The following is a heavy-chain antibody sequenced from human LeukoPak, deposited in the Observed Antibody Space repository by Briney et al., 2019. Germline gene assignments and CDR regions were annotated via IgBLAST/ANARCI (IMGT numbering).Heavy chain of an antibody. D-gene: IGHD6-13*01. V-gene: IGHV3-48*02. CDR1: GFTFSSYA. Sequence: GGSLRLSCAASGFTFSSYAMNWVRQAPGKGLEWVSYISPSSSDMYYADSVKGRFTISRDNAKNSLYLHMNSLRDEDTAVYYCARAAYSSSPDYWGQGTRVTVSS. J-gene: IGHJ4*02. CDR3: ARAAYSSSPDY. CDR2: ISPSSSDM.